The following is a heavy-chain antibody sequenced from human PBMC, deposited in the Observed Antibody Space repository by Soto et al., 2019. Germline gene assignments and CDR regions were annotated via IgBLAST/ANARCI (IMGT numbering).Heavy chain of an antibody. CDR3: ARTRGYSGYDHDAFDI. D-gene: IGHD5-12*01. Sequence: ASVKVSCKASGYTFTGYYMHWVRQAPGQVLEWMGWINPNSVGTNYAQKFQGWVTMTRDTSISTAYMELSRLRSDDSVVYYCARTRGYSGYDHDAFDIWGQGTMVTVSS. CDR2: INPNSVGT. V-gene: IGHV1-2*04. CDR1: GYTFTGYY. J-gene: IGHJ3*02.